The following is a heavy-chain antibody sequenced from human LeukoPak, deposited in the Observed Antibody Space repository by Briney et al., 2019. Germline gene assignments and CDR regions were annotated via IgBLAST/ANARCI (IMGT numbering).Heavy chain of an antibody. CDR1: GYSISSGYY. J-gene: IGHJ6*03. V-gene: IGHV4-38-2*02. CDR3: ERGDVGSSGWTQYYYYHYMDV. D-gene: IGHD6-19*01. CDR2: IYHSGST. Sequence: PSETLSLTCTVSGYSISSGYYWGWIRQPPGKGLEWIGSIYHSGSTYYNPSLKSRVTISGDTSKNQFSLKLSSVTAADTDVYYCERGDVGSSGWTQYYYYHYMDVWRKGTTVTVSS.